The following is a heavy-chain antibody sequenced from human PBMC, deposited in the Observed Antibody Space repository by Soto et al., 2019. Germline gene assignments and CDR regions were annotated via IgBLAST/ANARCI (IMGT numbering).Heavy chain of an antibody. CDR3: ARGSTGWYGYDY. V-gene: IGHV3-74*01. CDR1: GFSFSSSW. Sequence: EVQLVESGGGLIQPGGSLRLSCAASGFSFSSSWMHWVRQAPGKGLVWVSRTNSDGSTTNYADSVKGRFTISRDNAKNTLYLQMNSLRAEDTAVYYCARGSTGWYGYDYWGQGTLVTVSS. J-gene: IGHJ4*02. D-gene: IGHD6-19*01. CDR2: TNSDGSTT.